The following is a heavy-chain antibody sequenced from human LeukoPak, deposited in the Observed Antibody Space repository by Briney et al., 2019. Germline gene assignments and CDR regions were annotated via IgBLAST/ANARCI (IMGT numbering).Heavy chain of an antibody. V-gene: IGHV4-59*01. J-gene: IGHJ4*02. D-gene: IGHD3-16*02. CDR1: GVSLSSYF. CDR3: ARRYRGFFDY. Sequence: PSETLSLTCTVSGVSLSSYFWSWIRLSPGKGLEWIGYIYSSGSTNYNPSLRSRVTISVDTSKRQFSLKVNSVTAADTAVYYCARRYRGFFDYWGQGTLVTVSS. CDR2: IYSSGST.